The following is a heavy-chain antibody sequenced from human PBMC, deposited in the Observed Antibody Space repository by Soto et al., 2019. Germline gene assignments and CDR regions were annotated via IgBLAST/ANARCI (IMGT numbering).Heavy chain of an antibody. CDR1: GGTFSSYT. Sequence: QVQLVQSGAEVKKPGSSVKVSCKASGGTFSSYTISWVRQAPGQGLEWMGRIIPILGIANYAQKFQGRVTITADKSTSTAYMELSSLRSEDTAVYYCASEMTTVTTAYDYYGMDVWGQGTTVTVSS. CDR2: IIPILGIA. J-gene: IGHJ6*02. V-gene: IGHV1-69*02. D-gene: IGHD4-17*01. CDR3: ASEMTTVTTAYDYYGMDV.